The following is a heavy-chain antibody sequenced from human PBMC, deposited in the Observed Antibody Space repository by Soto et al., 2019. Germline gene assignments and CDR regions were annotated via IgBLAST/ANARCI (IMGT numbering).Heavy chain of an antibody. Sequence: SATLSLTCTVSGGSISSYYWSWIRQPPGKGLEWIGYIYYSGSTNYNPSLKSRVTISVDTSKNQFSLKLSSVTAADTALYYCVGAISRISSAWFDPWGPGTLVTVSS. J-gene: IGHJ5*02. CDR3: VGAISRISSAWFDP. D-gene: IGHD2-15*01. V-gene: IGHV4-59*12. CDR1: GGSISSYY. CDR2: IYYSGST.